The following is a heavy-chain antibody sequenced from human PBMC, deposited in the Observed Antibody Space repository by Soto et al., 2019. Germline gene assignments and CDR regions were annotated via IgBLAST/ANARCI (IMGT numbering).Heavy chain of an antibody. J-gene: IGHJ5*02. V-gene: IGHV3-30*18. D-gene: IGHD4-17*01. CDR3: AKAPGGTTVTTFGP. CDR1: GFTFSSYG. Sequence: PGGSLRLSCAASGFTFSSYGMHWVRQAPGKGLEWVAVISYDGSNKYYADSVKGRFTISRDNSKNTLYLQMNSLRAEDTAVYYCAKAPGGTTVTTFGPWGQGTLVTVSS. CDR2: ISYDGSNK.